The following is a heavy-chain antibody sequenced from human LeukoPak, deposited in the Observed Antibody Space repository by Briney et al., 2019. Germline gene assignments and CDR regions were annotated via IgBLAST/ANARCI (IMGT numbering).Heavy chain of an antibody. D-gene: IGHD3-10*01. CDR3: ARGSDYTWGG. CDR2: VHHTGRT. V-gene: IGHV4-4*02. Sequence: GSLRLSCAASGFSVSGKFMSWVRQPPGKGLEWIAEVHHTGRTIYSPSFARRVTISADTSKNQVSLKLTSVTAADRAVYYCARGSDYTWGGWGQGTLVTVSS. CDR1: GFSVSGKF. J-gene: IGHJ4*01.